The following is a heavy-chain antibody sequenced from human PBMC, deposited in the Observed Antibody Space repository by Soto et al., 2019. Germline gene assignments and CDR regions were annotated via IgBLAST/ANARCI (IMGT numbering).Heavy chain of an antibody. Sequence: GGSLRLSCAASRFTFSSYAMHWVRQGPGKGLEWVALISLDGSKEYYADSVKGRFPISRDNSKNTLYLQMNSLRGEDTAVYYCAKDRAVAGRSGAFDIWGQGTMVTVSS. J-gene: IGHJ3*02. CDR1: RFTFSSYA. D-gene: IGHD6-19*01. V-gene: IGHV3-30*04. CDR3: AKDRAVAGRSGAFDI. CDR2: ISLDGSKE.